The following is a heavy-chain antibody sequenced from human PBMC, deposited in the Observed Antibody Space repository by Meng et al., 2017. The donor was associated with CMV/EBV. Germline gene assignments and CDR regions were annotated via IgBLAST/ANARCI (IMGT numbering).Heavy chain of an antibody. J-gene: IGHJ4*02. CDR2: ISSSSSYI. Sequence: GESLKISCAASGFTFSSYSMNWVRQAPGKGLEWVSSISSSSSYIYYADSGKGRFTISRDNAKNSLYLQMNSLRAEDTAVYYCARDSAYYDFWSGNPLLDYWGQGTLVTVSS. CDR3: ARDSAYYDFWSGNPLLDY. V-gene: IGHV3-21*01. CDR1: GFTFSSYS. D-gene: IGHD3-3*01.